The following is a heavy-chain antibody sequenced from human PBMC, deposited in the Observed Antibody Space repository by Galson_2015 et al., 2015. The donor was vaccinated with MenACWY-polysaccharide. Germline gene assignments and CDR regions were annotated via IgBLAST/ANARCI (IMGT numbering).Heavy chain of an antibody. V-gene: IGHV5-51*03. D-gene: IGHD4-17*01. CDR3: ARLSATGTVTFDY. Sequence: VKKPGESLKISCKGSGYRFTSNWIGWVRQMPGKGLEWMGIIYPADSDTRYSPSFQGQVTISADKSISTAYLQWSSLKASDTAVYYCARLSATGTVTFDYWGQGTLVTVSS. CDR1: GYRFTSNW. J-gene: IGHJ4*02. CDR2: IYPADSDT.